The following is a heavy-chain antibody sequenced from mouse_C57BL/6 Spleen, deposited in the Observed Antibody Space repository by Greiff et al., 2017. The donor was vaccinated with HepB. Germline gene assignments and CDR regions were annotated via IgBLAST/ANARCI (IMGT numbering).Heavy chain of an antibody. V-gene: IGHV5-16*01. CDR3: ARDRSGSSYGYAMDY. J-gene: IGHJ4*01. Sequence: EVHLVESEGGLVQPGSSMKLSCTASGFTFSDYYMAWVRQVPEKGLEWVANINYDGSSTYYLDSLKSRFIISRDNAKNILYLQMSSLKSEDTATYYCARDRSGSSYGYAMDYWGQGTSVTVSS. CDR1: GFTFSDYY. CDR2: INYDGSST. D-gene: IGHD1-1*01.